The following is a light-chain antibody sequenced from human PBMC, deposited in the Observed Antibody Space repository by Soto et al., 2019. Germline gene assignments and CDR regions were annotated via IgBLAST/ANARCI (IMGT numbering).Light chain of an antibody. CDR3: QTWGTGSWV. CDR1: SGHNTYA. Sequence: QPVLTQSPSASASLGASVKRTCTLSSGHNTYAIAWHQQQPEKGPRYLMKLNSDGSHSKGDGIPDRFSGSSSGAERYLTISSLQSEDEADYYCQTWGTGSWVFGGGTKLTVL. CDR2: LNSDGSH. V-gene: IGLV4-69*01. J-gene: IGLJ3*02.